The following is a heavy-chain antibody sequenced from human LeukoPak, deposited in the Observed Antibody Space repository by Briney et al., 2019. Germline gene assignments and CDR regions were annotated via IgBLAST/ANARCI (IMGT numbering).Heavy chain of an antibody. CDR2: INPSGSYT. CDR1: GFTFTSYY. Sequence: ASVKVSCKASGFTFTSYYMHWVRQAPGQGLEWMGIINPSGSYTSYAQKFQGRVTMTRDMSTSTVYMGLSSLRSEDTAVYYCASGHMVRGVMACVYWGQGTLVTVSS. D-gene: IGHD3-10*01. V-gene: IGHV1-46*01. CDR3: ASGHMVRGVMACVY. J-gene: IGHJ4*02.